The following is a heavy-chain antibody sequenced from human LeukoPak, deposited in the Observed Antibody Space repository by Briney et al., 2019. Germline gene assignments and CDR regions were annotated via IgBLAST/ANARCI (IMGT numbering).Heavy chain of an antibody. CDR1: GFAFSNFW. V-gene: IGHV3-7*01. CDR3: ARDWAPVSMKAVPFDC. J-gene: IGHJ4*01. CDR2: INEDGSLK. Sequence: GGSLRLSCAASGFAFSNFWMSWVRQAPGKGPEWVANINEDGSLKNYVDSVEGRFTVSRDNAKNALDLQMNSLRLEDTAVYYCARDWAPVSMKAVPFDCWGHGTLVTVSS. D-gene: IGHD2/OR15-2a*01.